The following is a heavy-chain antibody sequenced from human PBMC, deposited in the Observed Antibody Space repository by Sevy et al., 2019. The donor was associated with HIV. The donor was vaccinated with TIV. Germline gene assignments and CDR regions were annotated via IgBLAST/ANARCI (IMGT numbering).Heavy chain of an antibody. V-gene: IGHV3-64D*06. CDR2: ISSDGVST. J-gene: IGHJ6*04. D-gene: IGHD3-3*01. CDR3: VKDPDYNFWRGDYGMDV. Sequence: GGSLRLSCSGSGFSFSNSAMNWVRQTPGKGLKYVSAISSDGVSTYYTDSVRGRFTISRDNSKNTLYLQMSSLRVEDTAVYYCVKDPDYNFWRGDYGMDVWGKGTTVTVSS. CDR1: GFSFSNSA.